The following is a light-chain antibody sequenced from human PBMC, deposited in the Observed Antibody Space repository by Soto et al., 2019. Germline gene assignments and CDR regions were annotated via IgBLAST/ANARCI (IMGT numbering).Light chain of an antibody. CDR1: QSVTTN. Sequence: VMPQCPASLSFSQGDRATLSCRASQSVTTNMAWYQQKPGQAPRLLIYGASTRATGIQARFSGSGSGTDFTFTISSLQSEDFAVYCWQQYNNWPPWTVGQGTKVDI. CDR3: QQYNNWPPWT. J-gene: IGKJ1*01. V-gene: IGKV3-15*01. CDR2: GAS.